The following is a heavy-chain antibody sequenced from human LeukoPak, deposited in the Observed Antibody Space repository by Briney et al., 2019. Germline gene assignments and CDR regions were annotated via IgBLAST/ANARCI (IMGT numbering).Heavy chain of an antibody. CDR1: GGSISSYY. Sequence: SETLSLTCTVSGGSISSYYWSWIRQPPGKGLEWIGYIYTSGSTNYNPSLKSRVTISVDTSKNQFSLKLSSVTAADTAVYYCARHGSGSSPFDYWGRGTLVTVSS. D-gene: IGHD1-26*01. CDR2: IYTSGST. V-gene: IGHV4-4*09. CDR3: ARHGSGSSPFDY. J-gene: IGHJ4*02.